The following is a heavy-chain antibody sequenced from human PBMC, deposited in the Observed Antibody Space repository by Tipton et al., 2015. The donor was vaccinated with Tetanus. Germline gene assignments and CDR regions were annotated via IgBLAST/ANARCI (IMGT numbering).Heavy chain of an antibody. D-gene: IGHD3-22*01. V-gene: IGHV4-34*01. CDR2: INHTGRT. CDR1: GGSSSDYY. J-gene: IGHJ3*02. Sequence: TLSLTCAVNGGSSSDYYWTWIRQAPGKGLEWIGEINHTGRTYYNPSLRGRVTIIPDTSKNQFSLKLTSVTAADTAVYYCARLSSSANDAHGFDIWGQGTMITVSS. CDR3: ARLSSSANDAHGFDI.